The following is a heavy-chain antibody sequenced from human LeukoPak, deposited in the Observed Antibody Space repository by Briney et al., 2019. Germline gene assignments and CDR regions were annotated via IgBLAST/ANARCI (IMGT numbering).Heavy chain of an antibody. CDR1: GGPISSYY. Sequence: SEALSLTCTVSGGPISSYYWSWIRQPPGKGLEWIGYIYYSGSTNYNPSLKSRVTISVDTSKNQFSLKLSSVTAADTAVYYCAREVRDILTGYYLLDYWGQGTLVTVSS. CDR3: AREVRDILTGYYLLDY. V-gene: IGHV4-59*01. J-gene: IGHJ4*02. CDR2: IYYSGST. D-gene: IGHD3-9*01.